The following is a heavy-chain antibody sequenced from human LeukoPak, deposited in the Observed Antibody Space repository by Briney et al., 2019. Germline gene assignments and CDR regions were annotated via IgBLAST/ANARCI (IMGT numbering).Heavy chain of an antibody. CDR2: INPNSGGT. V-gene: IGHV1-2*02. J-gene: IGHJ4*02. CDR3: ASDTGRDDSSGYYGIHY. CDR1: GYTFTGYY. D-gene: IGHD3-22*01. Sequence: SVKVSCKASGYTFTGYYMHWVRHAPGQGLEWMGWINPNSGGTNYARKFQGRDTMTRDTSISTAYMELSRLRSDDTAVYYCASDTGRDDSSGYYGIHYWGQGTLVTVSS.